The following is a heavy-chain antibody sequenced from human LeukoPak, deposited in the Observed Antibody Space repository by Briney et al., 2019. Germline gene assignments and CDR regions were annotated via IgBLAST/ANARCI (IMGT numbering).Heavy chain of an antibody. CDR3: ARGPIDMATDRPAEYFHH. Sequence: SVKVPCKASGGTFNSYAISWVRQVPGQGLEWMGRIIPIFGAVDYAQKFQGRVTITADNSTSTAYMELISLKSEDTAVYYCARGPIDMATDRPAEYFHHWGQGTLVTVSS. CDR1: GGTFNSYA. V-gene: IGHV1-69*06. D-gene: IGHD5-24*01. CDR2: IIPIFGAV. J-gene: IGHJ1*01.